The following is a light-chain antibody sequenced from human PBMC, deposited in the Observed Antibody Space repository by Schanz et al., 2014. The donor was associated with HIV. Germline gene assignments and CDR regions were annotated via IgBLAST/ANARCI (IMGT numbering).Light chain of an antibody. V-gene: IGKV3-15*01. J-gene: IGKJ5*01. CDR3: QQYNDWPPIT. CDR2: GAS. CDR1: QRLSSGY. Sequence: EIVLTQSPGSLSLSPGGRATLSCGASQRLSSGYLAWYQQKPGQAPRLLIYGASTRVTGIPARFSGSGSGTEFTLTISSLQSEDFAVYYCQQYNDWPPITFGQGTRLEIK.